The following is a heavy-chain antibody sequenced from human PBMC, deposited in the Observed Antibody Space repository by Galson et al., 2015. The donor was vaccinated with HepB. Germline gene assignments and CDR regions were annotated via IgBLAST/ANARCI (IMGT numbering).Heavy chain of an antibody. CDR3: ARDKNRYSGTYYVPPPDY. Sequence: SLRLSCAASGFTFSYYAIHWVLQAPGKGLEWVAVISYDGNNTYYADSVKGRFTISRDSSKNTLYLQMNSLRAEDTAVYYCARDKNRYSGTYYVPPPDYWGQGTLVTVSS. CDR1: GFTFSYYA. V-gene: IGHV3-30-3*01. D-gene: IGHD1-26*01. J-gene: IGHJ4*02. CDR2: ISYDGNNT.